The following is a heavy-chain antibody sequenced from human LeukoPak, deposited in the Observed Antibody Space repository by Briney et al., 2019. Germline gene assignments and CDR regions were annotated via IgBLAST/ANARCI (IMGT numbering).Heavy chain of an antibody. V-gene: IGHV3-30*02. CDR2: IRNDGSNK. D-gene: IGHD3-22*01. CDR1: GFTFSSYG. CDR3: AKDHHYYDSSGYSITNRKQGTYYMDV. Sequence: PGGSLRLSCAASGFTFSSYGMYWVRQAPGKGLEWVAFIRNDGSNKYYADSVKGRFTISRDNSKNTLYLQMNSLRAEDTALYYCAKDHHYYDSSGYSITNRKQGTYYMDVWGKGTTVTVSS. J-gene: IGHJ6*03.